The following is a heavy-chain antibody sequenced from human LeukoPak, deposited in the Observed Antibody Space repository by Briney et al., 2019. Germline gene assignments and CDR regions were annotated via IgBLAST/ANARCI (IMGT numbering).Heavy chain of an antibody. Sequence: ASVKVSCKASGYTFTGYYMHWVRQAPGQGLEWMGWINPNSGGTNYAQKFQGRVTMTRGTSISTAYMELSRLRSDDAAVYYCARDRLPIAAASNGFAPWGRETRVPVSS. J-gene: IGHJ5*02. CDR2: INPNSGGT. CDR3: ARDRLPIAAASNGFAP. V-gene: IGHV1-2*02. D-gene: IGHD6-13*01. CDR1: GYTFTGYY.